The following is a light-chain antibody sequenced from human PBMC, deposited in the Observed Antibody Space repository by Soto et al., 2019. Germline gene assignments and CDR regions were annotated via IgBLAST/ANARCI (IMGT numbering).Light chain of an antibody. V-gene: IGKV1-39*01. CDR3: QQSYINPIT. CDR2: SAS. Sequence: DIRMTQYPSSLSGSVGDRVAITCGATQSIGSYLNWYQQKPGIAPKVLIFSASRLQSGVPSRFSGSGSGTEFTLTISSLKPEDFATYYCQQSYINPITFGQGTRLEIK. J-gene: IGKJ5*01. CDR1: QSIGSY.